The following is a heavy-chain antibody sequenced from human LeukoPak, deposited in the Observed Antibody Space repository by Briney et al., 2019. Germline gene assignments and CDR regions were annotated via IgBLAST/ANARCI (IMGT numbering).Heavy chain of an antibody. Sequence: TGGSLRLSCAASGFTFSSYAMGWVRQAPGKGLEWVSAISGSGGSTYYADSVKGRFTISRDNSKNTLYLQMNSLRAEDTAVYYCAKSRLKDWGSYWGQGTLVTVSS. CDR2: ISGSGGST. CDR1: GFTFSSYA. J-gene: IGHJ4*02. CDR3: AKSRLKDWGSY. D-gene: IGHD3-16*01. V-gene: IGHV3-23*01.